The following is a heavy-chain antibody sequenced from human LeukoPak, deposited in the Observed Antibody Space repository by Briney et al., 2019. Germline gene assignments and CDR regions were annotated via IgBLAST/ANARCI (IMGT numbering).Heavy chain of an antibody. CDR3: AKDGKELWFPLDY. J-gene: IGHJ4*02. D-gene: IGHD5-18*01. V-gene: IGHV3-30*18. Sequence: GGSLRLSCAASGFTFSSYGMHWVRQASGKGLEWVAVISYDGSNKYYADSVKGRFTISRDNSKNTLYLQMNSLRAEDTAVYYCAKDGKELWFPLDYWGQGTLVTVSS. CDR1: GFTFSSYG. CDR2: ISYDGSNK.